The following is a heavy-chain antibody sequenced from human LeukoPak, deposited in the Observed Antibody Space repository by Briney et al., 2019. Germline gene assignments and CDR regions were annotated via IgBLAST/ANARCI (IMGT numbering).Heavy chain of an antibody. CDR1: GGSISSSNW. D-gene: IGHD3-22*01. CDR3: ARTYYYDSGDAFDI. CDR2: IYHSGST. V-gene: IGHV4-4*02. Sequence: SETLSLTCAVSGGSISSSNWWSWVRQPPGKGLEWIGEIYHSGSTNYNPSLKSRVTISVDKSKNQFSLKLSSVTAADTAVYYCARTYYYDSGDAFDIWGQGTMVTVSS. J-gene: IGHJ3*02.